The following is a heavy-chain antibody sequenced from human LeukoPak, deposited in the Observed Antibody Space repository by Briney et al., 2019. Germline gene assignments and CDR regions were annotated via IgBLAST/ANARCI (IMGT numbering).Heavy chain of an antibody. CDR2: IYISGST. Sequence: PSETLSLTYTVSGGSISSHYWSWIRQPAGKGLEWIGRIYISGSTNYNPSLKSRVTMSIDTSKNQFSLKLSSVTAADTAVYYCARDPGYYDSSSYWGQGTLVTVSS. CDR3: ARDPGYYDSSSY. J-gene: IGHJ4*02. D-gene: IGHD3-22*01. V-gene: IGHV4-4*07. CDR1: GGSISSHY.